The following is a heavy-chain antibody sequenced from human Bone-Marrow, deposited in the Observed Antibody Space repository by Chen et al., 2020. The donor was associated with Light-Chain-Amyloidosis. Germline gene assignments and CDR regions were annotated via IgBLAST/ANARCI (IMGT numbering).Heavy chain of an antibody. J-gene: IGHJ2*01. V-gene: IGHV4-38-2*02. CDR3: ARESTRGQVLGESSGYAL. D-gene: IGHD3-22*01. Sequence: QLQLQESGPGLGEPSETLSLTCSVSGYSISSGYSWGWIRQPPGKGLEWIAMINHSGNTYQNPSLKSRVTISVDTSKNQFSLKLGSVIAADTAVYYCARESTRGQVLGESSGYALWGRGTLVTVSS. CDR1: GYSISSGYS. CDR2: INHSGNT.